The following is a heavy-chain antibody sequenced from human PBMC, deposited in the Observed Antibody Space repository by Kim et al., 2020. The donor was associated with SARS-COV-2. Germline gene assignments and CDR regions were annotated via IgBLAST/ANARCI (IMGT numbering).Heavy chain of an antibody. J-gene: IGHJ4*02. Sequence: SETLSLTCTVSGGSISSSSYYWGWIRQPPGKGLEWIGSIYYSGSTYYNPSLKSRVTISVDTSKNQFSLKLSSVTAADTAVYYCASVKDYYGSGSYYNVPRFDYWGQGTLVTVSS. D-gene: IGHD3-10*01. V-gene: IGHV4-39*01. CDR2: IYYSGST. CDR3: ASVKDYYGSGSYYNVPRFDY. CDR1: GGSISSSSYY.